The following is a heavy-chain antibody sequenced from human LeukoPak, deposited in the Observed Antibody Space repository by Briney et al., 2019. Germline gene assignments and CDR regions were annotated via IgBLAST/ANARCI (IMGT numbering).Heavy chain of an antibody. CDR3: ANWNYYYGMDV. CDR1: GGSFSGYY. Sequence: SETLSLTCAVYGGSFSGYYWSWIRQPPGKGLEWIGEINHSGSTNYNPSLKSRVTISVDTSKNQLSLKLSSVTAADTAVYYCANWNYYYGMDVWGQGTTVTVSS. V-gene: IGHV4-34*01. D-gene: IGHD1-20*01. CDR2: INHSGST. J-gene: IGHJ6*02.